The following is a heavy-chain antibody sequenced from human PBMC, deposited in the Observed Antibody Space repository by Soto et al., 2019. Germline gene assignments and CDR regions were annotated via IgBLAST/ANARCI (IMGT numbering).Heavy chain of an antibody. CDR3: ARAKYGGNSAYFDY. CDR2: IIPIFGTA. D-gene: IGHD2-21*02. CDR1: GGTFSSYA. V-gene: IGHV1-69*13. Sequence: ASVKVSCKASGGTFSSYAISWVRQAPGQGLEWMGGIIPIFGTANYAQKFQGRVTITADESTSTAYMELSSLRSEDTAVYYCARAKYGGNSAYFDYWGQGTLVTVSS. J-gene: IGHJ4*02.